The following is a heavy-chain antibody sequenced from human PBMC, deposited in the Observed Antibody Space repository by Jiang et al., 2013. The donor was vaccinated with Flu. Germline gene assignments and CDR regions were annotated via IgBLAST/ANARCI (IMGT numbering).Heavy chain of an antibody. CDR3: ARGRFSHYYYMHV. D-gene: IGHD1-26*01. V-gene: IGHV1-69*19. CDR2: IVVGSDNT. CDR1: GGSFSSYA. Sequence: VQLVESGAEVKKPGSSVKVSCKASGGSFSSYAISWVRQAPGQGLEWIGWIVVGSDNTNYAQKFQGRVTITADESADESTSTAYMELTGLRSEDTAIYYCARGRFSHYYYMHVWGTGTTVTVSS. J-gene: IGHJ6*03.